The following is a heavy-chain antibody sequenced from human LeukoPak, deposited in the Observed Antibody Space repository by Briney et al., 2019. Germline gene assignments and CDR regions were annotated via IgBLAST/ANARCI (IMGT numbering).Heavy chain of an antibody. CDR3: ARVGYSNSYDY. CDR1: GYTFTGYY. J-gene: IGHJ4*02. CDR2: MNPNTGNA. D-gene: IGHD4-11*01. V-gene: IGHV1-8*03. Sequence: GASVKVSCKGSGYTFTGYYMHWVRQAPGQGLEWMGWMNPNTGNAGYAQKFQDRVTITWDASISTAYMDLSSLRSEDTAVYYCARVGYSNSYDYWGQGTLVTVSS.